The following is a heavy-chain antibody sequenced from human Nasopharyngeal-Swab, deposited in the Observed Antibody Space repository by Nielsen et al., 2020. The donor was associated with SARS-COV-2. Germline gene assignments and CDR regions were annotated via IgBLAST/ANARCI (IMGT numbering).Heavy chain of an antibody. D-gene: IGHD3-10*01. CDR2: ITGTSSDL. CDR1: GITFGRTA. CDR3: ATYGSGNFGHPYFFYN. Sequence: GGSLRLSCTASGITFGRTAMVWVRQAPGKGLEWVSIITGTSSDLYYAESVKCRFTISRDNSRNTVYLQMNSLRGEDTAIYYCATYGSGNFGHPYFFYNWGQGTLVTVSS. J-gene: IGHJ4*02. V-gene: IGHV3-23*01.